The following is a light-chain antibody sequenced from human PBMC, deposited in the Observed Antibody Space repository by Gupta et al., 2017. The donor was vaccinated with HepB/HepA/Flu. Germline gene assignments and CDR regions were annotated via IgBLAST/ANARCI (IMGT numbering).Light chain of an antibody. V-gene: IGLV3-19*01. CDR2: GKN. CDR3: NSRDSSGDRQV. Sequence: SSELTQDLAVSVVLGASVRIIFQGDSLRDYYATWYPQKPGQAPVLVIHGKNNRPSGIQDRFSGSSSGNTASLTITGAQAEDEADYYCNSRDSSGDRQVFGGGTKLTVL. J-gene: IGLJ3*02. CDR1: SLRDYY.